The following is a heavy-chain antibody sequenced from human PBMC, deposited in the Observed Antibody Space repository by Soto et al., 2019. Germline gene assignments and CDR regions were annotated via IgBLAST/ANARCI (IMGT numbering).Heavy chain of an antibody. D-gene: IGHD3-9*01. V-gene: IGHV3-11*01. J-gene: IGHJ4*02. CDR3: ARESPYEILAGYSKLYMDS. CDR1: GFSFSDHY. CDR2: ISTSGVSI. Sequence: KAGGSLRLSCAASGFSFSDHYMNWIRQRPGKGLEWVAYISTSGVSIYYTDSVKGRFTISRDNAQKSLFLQMNSLRAEDTAVYYCARESPYEILAGYSKLYMDSWGQGTLVTVSS.